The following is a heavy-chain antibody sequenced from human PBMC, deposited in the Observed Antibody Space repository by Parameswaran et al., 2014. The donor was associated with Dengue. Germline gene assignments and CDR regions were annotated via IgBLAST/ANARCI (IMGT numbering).Heavy chain of an antibody. D-gene: IGHD6-19*01. V-gene: IGHV5-51*01. J-gene: IGHJ4*02. CDR3: ARRDSGWSFFDY. CDR2: IYPGDSDT. Sequence: VRQMPGKGLEWMGIIYPGDSDTRYSPSFQGQVTISVDKSINTAYLQWSSLKGSDTAMYYCARRDSGWSFFDYWGQGTLVTVSS.